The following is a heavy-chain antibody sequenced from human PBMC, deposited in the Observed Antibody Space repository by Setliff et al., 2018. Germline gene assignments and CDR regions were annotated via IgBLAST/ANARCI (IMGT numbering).Heavy chain of an antibody. CDR2: ISWNSGSI. D-gene: IGHD5-12*01. CDR3: AKVESPADGYQIGIDY. V-gene: IGHV3-9*01. Sequence: PGGSLRLSCAASGFTFDDYAMHWVRQAPGKGLEWVSGISWNSGSIGYADSVKGRFTISRDNSKNTLYLQMNSLRAVDTAVYYWAKVESPADGYQIGIDYWGQGTLVTVSS. CDR1: GFTFDDYA. J-gene: IGHJ4*02.